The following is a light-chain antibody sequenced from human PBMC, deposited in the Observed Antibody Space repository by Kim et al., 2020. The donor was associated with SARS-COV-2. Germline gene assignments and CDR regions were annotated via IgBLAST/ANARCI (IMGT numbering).Light chain of an antibody. J-gene: IGKJ3*01. CDR1: QSLLHSNGYNY. Sequence: DIVMTQSPRSLPVTPGEPASISCRSSQSLLHSNGYNYLDWYLQKPGQSPQLLIYLGSNRASGVPDRFSGSGSGTDFTLKISRVEAEDVGVYYCMQALQTPRFTFGPGTKVDIK. CDR2: LGS. V-gene: IGKV2-28*01. CDR3: MQALQTPRFT.